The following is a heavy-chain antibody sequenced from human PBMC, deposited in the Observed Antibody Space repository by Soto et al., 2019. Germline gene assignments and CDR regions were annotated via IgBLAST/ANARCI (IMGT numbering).Heavy chain of an antibody. CDR1: GRSVSSGSYY. J-gene: IGHJ4*02. CDR3: AREGYSYGVPFGFYS. D-gene: IGHD5-18*01. V-gene: IGHV4-61*01. Sequence: SETLSLTCTVSGRSVSSGSYYWSWIRQPPGKGLEWIGYIYYSGSTNYNPSLKSRVTISVDTSKNQFSLKLSSVTAADTAVYYCAREGYSYGVPFGFYSWGQGTLVTVSS. CDR2: IYYSGST.